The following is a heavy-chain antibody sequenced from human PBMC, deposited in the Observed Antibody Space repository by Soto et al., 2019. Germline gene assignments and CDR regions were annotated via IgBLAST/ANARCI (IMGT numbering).Heavy chain of an antibody. V-gene: IGHV3-30*18. CDR3: AKTAAGYYYGMDV. Sequence: GGSLRLSCAASGFTLSSYAMSWVRQAPGKGLEWVAVISYDGSNKYYADSVKGRFTISRDNSKNTLYLQMNSLRAEDTAVYYCAKTAAGYYYGMDVWGQGTTVTVSS. CDR2: ISYDGSNK. J-gene: IGHJ6*02. D-gene: IGHD6-13*01. CDR1: GFTLSSYA.